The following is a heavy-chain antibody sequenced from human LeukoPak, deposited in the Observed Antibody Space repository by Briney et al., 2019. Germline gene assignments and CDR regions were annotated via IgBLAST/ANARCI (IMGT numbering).Heavy chain of an antibody. D-gene: IGHD3-10*01. J-gene: IGHJ6*03. CDR1: GFTFSSYA. Sequence: GGSLRLSCAASGFTFSSYAMSWVRQAPGKGLEWVSAISGSGGSTYYADFVKGRFTISRDNSKNTLYLQMNSLRAEDTAVYYCAKEGVTMVRGVRYYMDVWGKGTTVTVSS. V-gene: IGHV3-23*01. CDR3: AKEGVTMVRGVRYYMDV. CDR2: ISGSGGST.